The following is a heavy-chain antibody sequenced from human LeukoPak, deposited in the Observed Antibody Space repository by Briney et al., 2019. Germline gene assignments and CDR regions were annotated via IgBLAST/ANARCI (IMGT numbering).Heavy chain of an antibody. D-gene: IGHD2-15*01. Sequence: GGSLRLSCAASGFTFSSYSMNWVRQAPGKGLEWVSYISSSSSTIYYADSVKGRFTISRDNAKNSLYLQMNSLRAEDTAVYYCVKGSVAYTGGHFDYWGQGTLVTVSS. CDR1: GFTFSSYS. CDR2: ISSSSSTI. V-gene: IGHV3-48*04. CDR3: VKGSVAYTGGHFDY. J-gene: IGHJ4*02.